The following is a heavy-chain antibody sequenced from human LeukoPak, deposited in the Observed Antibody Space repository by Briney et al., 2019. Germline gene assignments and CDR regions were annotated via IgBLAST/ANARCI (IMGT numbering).Heavy chain of an antibody. V-gene: IGHV1-2*02. CDR2: INPNSGGT. CDR1: GYTFTDYY. CDR3: ARWPVTGDVAFDI. D-gene: IGHD7-27*01. Sequence: ATVTVSCTASGYTFTDYYMHWVRQAPGQGLEWMGCINPNSGGTNYAQKFQGRLTMTRHTSTSTAYMELSRLRSDDTAVYYCARWPVTGDVAFDIWGQETMVTVSS. J-gene: IGHJ3*02.